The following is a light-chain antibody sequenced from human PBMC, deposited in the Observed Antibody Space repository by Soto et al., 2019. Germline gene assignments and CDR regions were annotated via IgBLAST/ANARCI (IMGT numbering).Light chain of an antibody. CDR1: QSLSSSY. V-gene: IGKV3-20*01. CDR3: QQYGSSPPHT. Sequence: EIVLTQSPGTLSLSPGERATLSCRASQSLSSSYLAWFQQKPGQAPRLLIYGASSRATGIPDRFSGSGSGTDFTLTISRLEPEDFAVYYCQQYGSSPPHTFGQGTKLEIK. J-gene: IGKJ2*01. CDR2: GAS.